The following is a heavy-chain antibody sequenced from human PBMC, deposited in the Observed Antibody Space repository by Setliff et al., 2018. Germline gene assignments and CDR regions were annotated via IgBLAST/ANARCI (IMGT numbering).Heavy chain of an antibody. Sequence: GGSLRLSCVVSGITISNNFWSWVRQAPGKGLEWVSIIFNDGSTYYADSVKGRFSVSRDNSRNTVFLQMTGLRAEDTALYYCTRDPPGSGWSFDYWGQGALVTVSS. D-gene: IGHD6-19*01. CDR2: IFNDGST. J-gene: IGHJ4*02. V-gene: IGHV3-66*01. CDR1: GITISNNF. CDR3: TRDPPGSGWSFDY.